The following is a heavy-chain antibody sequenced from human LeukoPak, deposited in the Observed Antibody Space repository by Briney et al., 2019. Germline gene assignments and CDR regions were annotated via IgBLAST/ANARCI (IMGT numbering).Heavy chain of an antibody. Sequence: GGSLRLSCAASGCNFNIYAMAWVRQAPGKGLQWVSGISGGGSTFYADSVKGRFTISRDNSNNTLYLQMNSLRAEDTAVYYCAKDPETIFGITMSNWGQGTLVTVSS. J-gene: IGHJ4*02. V-gene: IGHV3-23*01. CDR2: ISGGGST. CDR1: GCNFNIYA. D-gene: IGHD3-3*01. CDR3: AKDPETIFGITMSN.